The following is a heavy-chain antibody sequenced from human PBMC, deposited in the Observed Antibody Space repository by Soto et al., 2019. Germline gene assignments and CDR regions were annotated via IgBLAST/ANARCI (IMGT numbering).Heavy chain of an antibody. CDR1: GYTFTSYD. CDR3: ARGRYDILTGYDDY. CDR2: MNPNSGNT. J-gene: IGHJ4*02. Sequence: ASVKVSCKASGYTFTSYDINWVRQATGQGLEWMGWMNPNSGNTGYAQKFQGRVTMTRNTSISTAYMGLSSLRSEDTAVYYCARGRYDILTGYDDYWGQGTLVTVSS. V-gene: IGHV1-8*01. D-gene: IGHD3-9*01.